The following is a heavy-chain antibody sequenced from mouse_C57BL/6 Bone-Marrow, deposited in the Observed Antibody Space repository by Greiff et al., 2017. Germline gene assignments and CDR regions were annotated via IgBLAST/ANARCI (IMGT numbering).Heavy chain of an antibody. CDR2: ISDGGSYT. D-gene: IGHD4-1*01. J-gene: IGHJ4*01. V-gene: IGHV5-4*01. CDR3: ARDWDRYAMDY. CDR1: GFTFSSYA. Sequence: EVQLVEPGGGLVKPGGSLKLSCAASGFTFSSYAMSWVRQTPEKRLEWVATISDGGSYTYYPDNVKGRFTISRDNAKNNLYLHKSHLKSEDTAMYYCARDWDRYAMDYGGQGTTVTVSS.